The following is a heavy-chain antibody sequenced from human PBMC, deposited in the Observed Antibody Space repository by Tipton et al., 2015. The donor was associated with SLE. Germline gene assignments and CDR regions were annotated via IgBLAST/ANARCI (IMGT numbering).Heavy chain of an antibody. D-gene: IGHD3-3*01. J-gene: IGHJ6*03. CDR3: AREIRFLEWLSYYYYMDV. V-gene: IGHV4-39*07. CDR2: IYYSGNT. CDR1: GDSISRSVYY. Sequence: TLSLTCTVSGDSISRSVYYWDWVRQSPGKGLEWIGSIYYSGNTYYNPSLKSRITISVDTSKNQFSLKLSSVTAADTAVYYCAREIRFLEWLSYYYYMDVWGKGTTVTVSS.